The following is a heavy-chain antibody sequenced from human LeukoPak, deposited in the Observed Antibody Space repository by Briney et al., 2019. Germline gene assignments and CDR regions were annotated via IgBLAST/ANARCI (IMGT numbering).Heavy chain of an antibody. CDR3: ARGVGDSSGYYYSGFDY. Sequence: PSETLSLTCTVSGGSISNYYWIWSRQPPGKGLEWIGYIYYSGSTKYNPSLKSRVTISVATSKNQFSLKLNSVTAADTAVYYCARGVGDSSGYYYSGFDYWGQGTLFTVSS. D-gene: IGHD3-22*01. J-gene: IGHJ4*02. CDR1: GGSISNYY. CDR2: IYYSGST. V-gene: IGHV4-59*01.